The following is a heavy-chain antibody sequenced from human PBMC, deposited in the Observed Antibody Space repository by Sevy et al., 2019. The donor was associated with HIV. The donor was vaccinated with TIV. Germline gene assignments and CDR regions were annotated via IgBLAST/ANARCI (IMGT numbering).Heavy chain of an antibody. V-gene: IGHV3-48*02. J-gene: IGHJ4*02. CDR3: ATDEDTHFVRSFDS. D-gene: IGHD3-16*02. Sequence: GGSLRLSCVVSGLTFSSDSMNWVRKAPGQGLEWLAFISSHSRTSYYADSVEGRFTISRDKDTKSVFLQMNNLTDVDSATYHCATDEDTHFVRSFDSWGQGTLVTVSS. CDR2: ISSHSRTS. CDR1: GLTFSSDS.